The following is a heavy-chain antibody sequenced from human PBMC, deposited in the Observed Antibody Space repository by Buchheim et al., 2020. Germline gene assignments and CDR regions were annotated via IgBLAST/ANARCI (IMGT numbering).Heavy chain of an antibody. D-gene: IGHD3-3*01. J-gene: IGHJ2*01. CDR3: ARGGFGYWYFDL. Sequence: QVQLVESGGGVVQPGRSLRLSCAASGFTFSSYALHWVRQAPGKGLEWVSFISYDGLDKPSADSVKRRFSISRDTSQKTLFLPVNSLKTEDTAVYYCARGGFGYWYFDLWGRGTL. CDR1: GFTFSSYA. CDR2: ISYDGLDK. V-gene: IGHV3-30*04.